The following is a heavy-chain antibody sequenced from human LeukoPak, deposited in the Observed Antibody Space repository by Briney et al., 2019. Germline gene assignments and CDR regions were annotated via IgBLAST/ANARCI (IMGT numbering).Heavy chain of an antibody. CDR3: ARVRPPLVFGVD. CDR2: ISSSSSYI. J-gene: IGHJ4*02. Sequence: GGSLRLSCAASGFTFSSYSMTWVRQAPGKGLEWVSSISSSSSYIYYADSVKGRFTISRDNAKNSLYLQMNSLRAEDTAVYYCARVRPPLVFGVDWGQGTLVTVSS. V-gene: IGHV3-21*01. D-gene: IGHD3-3*01. CDR1: GFTFSSYS.